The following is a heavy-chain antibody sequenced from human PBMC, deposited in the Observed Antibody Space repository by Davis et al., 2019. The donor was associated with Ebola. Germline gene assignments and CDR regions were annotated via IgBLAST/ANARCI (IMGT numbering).Heavy chain of an antibody. Sequence: PSETLSLTCAVYGGSFSGYYWSWIRQPPGKGLEWIGEINHSGSTNYNPSLKSRVTISVDTSKNQFSLKLSSVTAADTAVYYCARCATDIITMVRGGNYGMDVWGQGTTVTVSS. CDR2: INHSGST. V-gene: IGHV4-34*01. CDR3: ARCATDIITMVRGGNYGMDV. D-gene: IGHD3-10*01. CDR1: GGSFSGYY. J-gene: IGHJ6*02.